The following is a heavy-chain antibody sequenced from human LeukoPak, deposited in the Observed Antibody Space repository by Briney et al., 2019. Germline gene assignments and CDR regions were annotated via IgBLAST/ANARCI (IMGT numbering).Heavy chain of an antibody. CDR3: ARGVRWLQLSYFDY. CDR2: IYYSGNT. CDR1: SGSISSGVYY. Sequence: SETLSLTCPVSSGSISSGVYYWSCLRQHPGQGLEWIGYIYYSGNTYYNPSLKSRITISVDTSKNQFSLKLSSVTAADGAVYYCARGVRWLQLSYFDYWGQGTLVTVSS. D-gene: IGHD5-24*01. J-gene: IGHJ4*02. V-gene: IGHV4-31*03.